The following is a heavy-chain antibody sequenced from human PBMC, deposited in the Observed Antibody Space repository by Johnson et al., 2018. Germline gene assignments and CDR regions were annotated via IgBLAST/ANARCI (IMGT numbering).Heavy chain of an antibody. CDR3: SSSSNHFYYYGLDV. D-gene: IGHD6-13*01. CDR2: IYTSGST. Sequence: VQLVQSGGGLIQRGGSLRLSCAASGFIVSSNYMTWVRQAPGKGLEWVSIIYTSGSTYYADPAKGRFISSRDISKNTVYLQMNNLRAEDTAVYYCSSSSNHFYYYGLDVWGQGTTVTVSS. J-gene: IGHJ6*02. CDR1: GFIVSSNY. V-gene: IGHV3-53*01.